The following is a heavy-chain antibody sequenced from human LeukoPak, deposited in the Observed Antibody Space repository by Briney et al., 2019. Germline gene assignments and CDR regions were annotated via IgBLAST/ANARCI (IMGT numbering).Heavy chain of an antibody. D-gene: IGHD2-15*01. CDR2: IYDSGST. J-gene: IGHJ3*02. V-gene: IGHV4-59*12. Sequence: SETLSLTCTVSGGSISSYYWSWIRQPPGKGLEWIGYIYDSGSTYYNPSLKSRITISVDTSENRISLKLSSVTATDTAVYYCARDCSGGSCYGAFDIWGQGTMVTVSS. CDR3: ARDCSGGSCYGAFDI. CDR1: GGSISSYY.